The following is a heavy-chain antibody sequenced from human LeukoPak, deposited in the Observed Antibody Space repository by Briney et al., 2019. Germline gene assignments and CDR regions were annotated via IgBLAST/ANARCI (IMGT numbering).Heavy chain of an antibody. CDR2: IYHRGNT. CDR1: GGPIAIDNYF. D-gene: IGHD1-26*01. Sequence: SETLSLTCTVSGGPIAIDNYFWAWIRQAPGKGLEWIGIIYHRGNTYYSAYLRSRLTISIDTSKGQFSLRLRSVTAADTAVYYCARSWMVGEGAFDFWGQGTMVPVSS. CDR3: ARSWMVGEGAFDF. J-gene: IGHJ3*01. V-gene: IGHV4-39*01.